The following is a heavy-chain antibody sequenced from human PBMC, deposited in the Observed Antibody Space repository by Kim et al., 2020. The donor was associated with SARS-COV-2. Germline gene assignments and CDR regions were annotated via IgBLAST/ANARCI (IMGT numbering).Heavy chain of an antibody. CDR3: ARFITMVRGVSVYGMDV. V-gene: IGHV4-59*08. D-gene: IGHD3-10*01. CDR1: GGSISSYY. Sequence: SETLSLTCTVSGGSISSYYWSWIRQPPGKGLEWIGYIYYSGSTNYNPSLKSRVTISVDTSKNQFSLKLSSVTAADTAVYYCARFITMVRGVSVYGMDVWG. J-gene: IGHJ6*01. CDR2: IYYSGST.